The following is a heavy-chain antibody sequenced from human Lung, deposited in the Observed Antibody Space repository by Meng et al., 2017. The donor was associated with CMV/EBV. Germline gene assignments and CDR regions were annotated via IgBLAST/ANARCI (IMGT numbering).Heavy chain of an antibody. CDR3: ARESGGSGESLLDN. J-gene: IGHJ4*02. V-gene: IGHV3-64*01. Sequence: DSGFTFSYYAMHWVRQAPGKGLEYVSAIGANGNNTYYAKSVKGRFTISRDNSKNTLYLQMGNLRTEDMAVYYCARESGGSGESLLDNWGRGTLVTVSS. CDR2: IGANGNNT. CDR1: GFTFSYYA. D-gene: IGHD2-15*01.